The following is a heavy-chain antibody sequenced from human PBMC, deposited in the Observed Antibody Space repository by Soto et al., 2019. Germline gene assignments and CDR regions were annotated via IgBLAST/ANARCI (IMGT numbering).Heavy chain of an antibody. CDR2: ISYDGSNK. CDR3: ARVRAAAVYYFDD. J-gene: IGHJ4*02. Sequence: GQSLILSCAASGVTFISEAMHLVRHAPGKGLEWVAVISYDGSNKYYADSVKGRFTISRDNSKNPLYLQMNSLRAEDTAVYYCARVRAAAVYYFDDSGQGTLVTVSS. V-gene: IGHV3-30-3*01. CDR1: GVTFISEA. D-gene: IGHD6-13*01.